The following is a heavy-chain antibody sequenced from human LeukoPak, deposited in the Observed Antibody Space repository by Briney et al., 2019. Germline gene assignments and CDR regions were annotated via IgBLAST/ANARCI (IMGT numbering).Heavy chain of an antibody. D-gene: IGHD3-22*01. V-gene: IGHV3-7*01. J-gene: IGHJ4*02. CDR2: IKQDGSET. CDR3: ARENYDSSGYYMGY. Sequence: GGSLRLSCAASGFTFSNYWINWVRQAPGKGLEWAANIKQDGSETYCVDSVKGRFTISRDNAKNSLYLQMNSLRAEDTAVYYCARENYDSSGYYMGYWGQGTLVTVSS. CDR1: GFTFSNYW.